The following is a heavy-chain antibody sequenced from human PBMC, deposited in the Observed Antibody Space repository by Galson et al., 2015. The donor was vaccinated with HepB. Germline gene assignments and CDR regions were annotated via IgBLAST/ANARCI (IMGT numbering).Heavy chain of an antibody. CDR1: GIDFSDYD. CDR3: AKFRRGYSFGYYFDS. Sequence: SLRLSCAASGIDFSDYDMSWIRQGPGKGLEWISFINRRSSYTVYADFVKGRFTISRDNAKNSVYLQMDSLSIEDSAVYYCAKFRRGYSFGYYFDSWGQGTLVTISS. J-gene: IGHJ4*02. V-gene: IGHV3-11*06. CDR2: INRRSSYT. D-gene: IGHD5-18*01.